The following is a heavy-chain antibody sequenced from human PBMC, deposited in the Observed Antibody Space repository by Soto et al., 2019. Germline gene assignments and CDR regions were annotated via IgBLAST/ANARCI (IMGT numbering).Heavy chain of an antibody. CDR2: IYHSGST. CDR3: ARDEEVNYSDYGGTAHYHGMDV. Sequence: QVQLQESGPGLVKPSQTLSLTCTVSGDSISSGGYYWSWIRQHPGKGLEWIGYIYHSGSTYYNPSRKRRVTISVDTSKNQFSLKLSSVTAADTAVYYCARDEEVNYSDYGGTAHYHGMDVWGQGTTVTVSS. CDR1: GDSISSGGYY. D-gene: IGHD4-17*01. J-gene: IGHJ6*02. V-gene: IGHV4-31*03.